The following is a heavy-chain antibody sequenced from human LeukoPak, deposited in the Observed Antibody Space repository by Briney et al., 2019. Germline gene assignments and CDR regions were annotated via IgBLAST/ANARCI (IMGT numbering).Heavy chain of an antibody. CDR2: IYTSGST. CDR1: GGSISSYY. CDR3: ARSGYYYDSSGYVY. Sequence: PSETLSLTCTVSGGSISSYYWNWIRQPAGKGLEWIGRIYTSGSTNYNPSLKSRVTMSVDTSKNQFSLKLSSVTAADTAVYYCARSGYYYDSSGYVYWGQGTLVTVSS. D-gene: IGHD3-22*01. J-gene: IGHJ4*02. V-gene: IGHV4-4*07.